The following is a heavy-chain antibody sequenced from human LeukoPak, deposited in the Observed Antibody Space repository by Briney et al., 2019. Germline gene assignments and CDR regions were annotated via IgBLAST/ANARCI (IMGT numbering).Heavy chain of an antibody. V-gene: IGHV3-30-3*01. CDR3: AREAGATPGSYYFDY. Sequence: PGGSLRLSCAASGFTFSSYAMHWVRQAPGKGLEWVAVISYDGSNKYFADSVKGRFTISRDNSKNTLYLQMSSLRAEDTAVYYCAREAGATPGSYYFDYWDQGTLVTVSS. CDR1: GFTFSSYA. CDR2: ISYDGSNK. D-gene: IGHD1-26*01. J-gene: IGHJ4*02.